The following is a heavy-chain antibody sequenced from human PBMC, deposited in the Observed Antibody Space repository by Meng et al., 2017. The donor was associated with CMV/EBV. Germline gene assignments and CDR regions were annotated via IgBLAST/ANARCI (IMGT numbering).Heavy chain of an antibody. J-gene: IGHJ5*02. CDR1: GGSISSGGYY. V-gene: IGHV4-31*03. CDR3: ARWIVVVPAARSYNWFDP. CDR2: IYYSGST. D-gene: IGHD2-2*01. Sequence: SETLSLTCTVSGGSISSGGYYWSWIRQHPGKGLEWIGYIYYSGSTYYNPSLKSRVTISVDTSKNQFSLKLSSVTAADTAVYYCARWIVVVPAARSYNWFDPWGQGTLVTVSS.